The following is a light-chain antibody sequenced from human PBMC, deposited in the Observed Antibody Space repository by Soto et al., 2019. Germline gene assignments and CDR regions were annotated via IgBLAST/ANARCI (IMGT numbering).Light chain of an antibody. V-gene: IGKV3-15*01. CDR2: DAS. CDR3: QQYGSSRWT. Sequence: ERVLTQSPAILSVSPGERATLSCRASQSISRSLAWYQQKPGQAPRLLISDASTRATGIPARFSGSGSGTEFTLTISSLQSEDFAVYYCQQYGSSRWTFGQGTKVDI. J-gene: IGKJ1*01. CDR1: QSISRS.